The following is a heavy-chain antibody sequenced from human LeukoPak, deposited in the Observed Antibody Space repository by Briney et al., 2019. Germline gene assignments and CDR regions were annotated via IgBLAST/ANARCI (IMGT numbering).Heavy chain of an antibody. J-gene: IGHJ3*02. CDR1: GFTFSSYS. CDR2: ISSSSSYI. Sequence: GGSLRLSCAASGFTFSSYSMNWVRQAPGKGLEWVSSISSSSSYIYYADSVKGRFTISRDNAKNSLYLQMNSLGAEDTAVYYCASPASPTGGAFDIWGQGTMVTVSS. D-gene: IGHD1-14*01. CDR3: ASPASPTGGAFDI. V-gene: IGHV3-21*01.